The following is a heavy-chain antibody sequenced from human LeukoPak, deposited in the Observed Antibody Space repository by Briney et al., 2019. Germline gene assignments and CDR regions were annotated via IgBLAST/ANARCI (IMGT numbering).Heavy chain of an antibody. D-gene: IGHD1-14*01. CDR1: GFSVSNNY. CDR3: ARDPTGASV. Sequence: GGSLRLSCAASGFSVSNNYISWVRQPPGKGLEWISVIYAGGSTFYTDSVKGRFTTSGDNSKNTVYLQMDRLTPEDTAVYYCARDPTGASVWGRGTTVTVSS. V-gene: IGHV3-53*01. CDR2: IYAGGST. J-gene: IGHJ6*04.